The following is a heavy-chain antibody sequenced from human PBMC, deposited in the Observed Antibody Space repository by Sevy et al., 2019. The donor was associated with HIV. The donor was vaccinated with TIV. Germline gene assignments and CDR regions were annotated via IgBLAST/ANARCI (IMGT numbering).Heavy chain of an antibody. J-gene: IGHJ4*02. V-gene: IGHV3-23*01. Sequence: GGSLRLSCAASGFTFSSYAMSWVRQAPGKGLEWVSAISGSGGSTYYADSVKGRFTISRDNSKNKLYLQMNSLRAEDTAVDYCAKESARGYSGYDYPEYYFDYWGQGTLVTVSS. D-gene: IGHD5-12*01. CDR2: ISGSGGST. CDR1: GFTFSSYA. CDR3: AKESARGYSGYDYPEYYFDY.